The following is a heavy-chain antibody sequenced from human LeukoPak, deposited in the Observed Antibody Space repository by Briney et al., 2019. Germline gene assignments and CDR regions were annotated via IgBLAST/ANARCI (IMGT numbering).Heavy chain of an antibody. CDR1: GGSISSYY. CDR3: ARGSSFSRYYFDY. J-gene: IGHJ4*02. Sequence: PSETLSLTCTVSGGSISSYYWSWIRQPPGKGLEWIGYIYYSGSTNYNPSLKSRVTISVDTSKNQFSLKLSSVTAADTAVYYCARGSSFSRYYFDYWGQGTLVTVSS. V-gene: IGHV4-59*08. CDR2: IYYSGST.